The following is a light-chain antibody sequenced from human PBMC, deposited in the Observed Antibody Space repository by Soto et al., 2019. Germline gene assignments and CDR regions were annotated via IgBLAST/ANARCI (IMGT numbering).Light chain of an antibody. CDR1: HSVSSN. J-gene: IGKJ4*01. CDR3: QQRSNWLT. CDR2: DAS. Sequence: EIVMTQSPATLSVSPGERATLSCRASHSVSSNLAWYQQKPGQAPRLLIYDASNRATGIPARFSGSGSGTDFTLTISSLEPEDFAVYYCQQRSNWLTFGGGTKVEIK. V-gene: IGKV3-11*01.